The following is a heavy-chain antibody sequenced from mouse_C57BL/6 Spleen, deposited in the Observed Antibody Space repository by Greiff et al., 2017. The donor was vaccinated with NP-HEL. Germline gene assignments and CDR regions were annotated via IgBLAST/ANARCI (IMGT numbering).Heavy chain of an antibody. D-gene: IGHD1-1*01. CDR1: GFTFSDYG. Sequence: DVKLVESGGGLVKPGGSLKLSCAASGFTFSDYGMHWVRQAPEKGLEWVAYISSGSSTIYYADTVKGRFTISRDNAKNTLFLQMTSLRSEDTAMYYCASPPYYGSSLFAYWGQGTLVTVSA. V-gene: IGHV5-17*01. J-gene: IGHJ3*01. CDR2: ISSGSSTI. CDR3: ASPPYYGSSLFAY.